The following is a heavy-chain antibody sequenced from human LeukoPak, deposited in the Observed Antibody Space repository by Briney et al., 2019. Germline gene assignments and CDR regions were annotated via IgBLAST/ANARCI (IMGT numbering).Heavy chain of an antibody. J-gene: IGHJ4*02. CDR3: ARGHNSSGWYRVFDY. D-gene: IGHD6-19*01. CDR2: INHSGST. CDR1: GGSFSGYY. Sequence: SETLSLTCAVYGGSFSGYYWSWIRQPPGKGLEWIGEINHSGSTNYNPSLKSRVTISVDTSKNQFSLKLSSVTAADTAVYYCARGHNSSGWYRVFDYWGQGTLVTVSS. V-gene: IGHV4-34*01.